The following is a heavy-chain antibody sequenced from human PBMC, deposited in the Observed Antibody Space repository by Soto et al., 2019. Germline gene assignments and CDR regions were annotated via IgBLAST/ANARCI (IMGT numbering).Heavy chain of an antibody. CDR2: IKQDGSEK. J-gene: IGHJ4*02. Sequence: EVQLVESGGGLVQPWGSLRLSCAASGFTFSSYWMSWVRQAPGKGLEWVANIKQDGSEKYYVDSVKGRFTISRDNAKNSLYLQMNSLRAEDTAVYYCASSGYNWNGDYFDYWGQGTLVTVSS. D-gene: IGHD1-1*01. V-gene: IGHV3-7*01. CDR3: ASSGYNWNGDYFDY. CDR1: GFTFSSYW.